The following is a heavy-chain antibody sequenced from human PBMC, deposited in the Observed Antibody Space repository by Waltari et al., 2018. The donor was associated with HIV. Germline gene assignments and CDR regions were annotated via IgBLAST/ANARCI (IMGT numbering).Heavy chain of an antibody. J-gene: IGHJ5*02. CDR2: INPNSGGT. CDR1: GYTFTGYY. V-gene: IGHV1-2*06. D-gene: IGHD5-18*01. Sequence: QVQLVQSGAEVKKPGASVKVSCKASGYTFTGYYMPWVRQAPGKGLEWMGRINPNSGGTNYVQKFQGRVTMTRDTSISTAYMELSRLRSDDTAVYYCARVRVRIQLWTHDNWFDPWGQGTLVTVSS. CDR3: ARVRVRIQLWTHDNWFDP.